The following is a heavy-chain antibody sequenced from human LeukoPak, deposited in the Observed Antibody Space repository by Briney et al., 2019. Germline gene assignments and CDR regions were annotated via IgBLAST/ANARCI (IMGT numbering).Heavy chain of an antibody. Sequence: PGGSLRLSCAASGFSFDDYAMHWVRQAPGKGLEWVSGISWKSGRIGYADSVKGRFTISRDNAKNSLYLQMNSLREEDTALYYCAKDFYRLGEFDAFDNWGQGTMVTVSS. V-gene: IGHV3-9*01. CDR3: AKDFYRLGEFDAFDN. J-gene: IGHJ3*02. CDR1: GFSFDDYA. D-gene: IGHD3-16*01. CDR2: ISWKSGRI.